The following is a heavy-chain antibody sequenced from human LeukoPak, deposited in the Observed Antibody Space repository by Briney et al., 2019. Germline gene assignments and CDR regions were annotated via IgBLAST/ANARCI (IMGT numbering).Heavy chain of an antibody. CDR3: ARAPSRYNWNDEFGY. CDR1: GGSFSGYY. Sequence: SETLSLTCAVYGGSFSGYYWSWIRQPPGKGLEWIGEINHSGSTNYNPSLKSRVTISVDTSKSQFSLKLSSVTAADTAVYYCARAPSRYNWNDEFGYWGQGTLVTVSS. D-gene: IGHD1-1*01. V-gene: IGHV4-34*01. CDR2: INHSGST. J-gene: IGHJ4*02.